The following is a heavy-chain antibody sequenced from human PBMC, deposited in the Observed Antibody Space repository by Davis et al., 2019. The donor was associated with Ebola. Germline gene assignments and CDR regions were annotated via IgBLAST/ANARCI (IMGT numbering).Heavy chain of an antibody. V-gene: IGHV4-59*08. CDR3: ASYTIFGVRWFDP. CDR2: IYYSGST. D-gene: IGHD3-3*01. Sequence: SETLSLTCTVSGGSISSYYWSWIRQPPGKGLEWIGYIYYSGSTNYNPSLKSRVTISVDTSKNQFSLKLSSVTAADTAVYYCASYTIFGVRWFDPWGQGTLVTVSS. J-gene: IGHJ5*02. CDR1: GGSISSYY.